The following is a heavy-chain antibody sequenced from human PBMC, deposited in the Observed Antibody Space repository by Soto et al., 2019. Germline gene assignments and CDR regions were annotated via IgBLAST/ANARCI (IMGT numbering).Heavy chain of an antibody. V-gene: IGHV3-30*18. CDR2: ISYDGSNK. D-gene: IGHD3-10*01. Sequence: PGGSLRLSCAASGFTFSSYGMHWVRQAPGKGLEWVAVISYDGSNKYYADSVKGRFTISRDNSKNTLYLQMNSLRADDTAVYYCAKAHRLWFGELLGPFDPWGQGTLVTV. CDR3: AKAHRLWFGELLGPFDP. CDR1: GFTFSSYG. J-gene: IGHJ5*02.